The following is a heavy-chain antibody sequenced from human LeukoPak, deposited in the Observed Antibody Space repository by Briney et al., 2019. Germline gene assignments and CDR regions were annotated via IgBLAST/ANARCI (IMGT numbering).Heavy chain of an antibody. J-gene: IGHJ4*02. Sequence: GGSLRLSCAASGFTFRSCAMHWVRQAPGKGLEWVAVISSDANIKHYADSVKGRFTISRDNSKNTLYLQMNSLRAEDTAVYYCAKDRGSGWSFDYWGQGTPVTVSS. CDR2: ISSDANIK. V-gene: IGHV3-30*18. CDR1: GFTFRSCA. CDR3: AKDRGSGWSFDY. D-gene: IGHD6-25*01.